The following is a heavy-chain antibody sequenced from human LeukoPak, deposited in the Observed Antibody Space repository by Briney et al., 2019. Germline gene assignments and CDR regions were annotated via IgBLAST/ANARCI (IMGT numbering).Heavy chain of an antibody. Sequence: PGGSLRLSCAASGFTFSDYSLTWIPQAPGKGLEWLSSISGSGATINYADSVKGRFTISRDNGKNSLYLQMDSLRPEDTSVYYCARESSPLIQVWPGDTYYYMDVWGTGTTVSVSS. CDR2: ISGSGATI. CDR3: ARESSPLIQVWPGDTYYYMDV. CDR1: GFTFSDYS. D-gene: IGHD3-16*01. V-gene: IGHV3-11*04. J-gene: IGHJ6*03.